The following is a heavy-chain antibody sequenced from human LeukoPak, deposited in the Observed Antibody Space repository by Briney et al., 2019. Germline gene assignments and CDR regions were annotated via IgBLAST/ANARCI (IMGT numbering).Heavy chain of an antibody. CDR1: GYTFTGYY. CDR2: INPNSGGT. J-gene: IGHJ5*02. Sequence: ASVNVSCKASGYTFTGYYMHWVRQAPGQGLEGMVWINPNSGGTNYAQKFQGRVTMTRDTSISTAYMELSRLRSDDTAVYYCARALRNYKNWFDPWGQGTLVTVSS. CDR3: ARALRNYKNWFDP. V-gene: IGHV1-2*02. D-gene: IGHD1-7*01.